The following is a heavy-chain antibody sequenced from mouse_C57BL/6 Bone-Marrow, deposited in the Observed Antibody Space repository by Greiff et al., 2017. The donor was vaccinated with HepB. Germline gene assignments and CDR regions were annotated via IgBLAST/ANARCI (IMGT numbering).Heavy chain of an antibody. CDR3: ERSPRGYNGSSYWYFDV. CDR2: IYPGDGDT. CDR1: GYAFSSSW. V-gene: IGHV1-82*01. Sequence: QVQLQQSGPELVKPGASVKISCKASGYAFSSSWMNWVKQRPGKGLEWIGRIYPGDGDTNYNGKFKGKATLTADKSSSTAYMQHSSLTSEDSAVYFCERSPRGYNGSSYWYFDVWGTGTTVTVSS. J-gene: IGHJ1*03. D-gene: IGHD1-1*01.